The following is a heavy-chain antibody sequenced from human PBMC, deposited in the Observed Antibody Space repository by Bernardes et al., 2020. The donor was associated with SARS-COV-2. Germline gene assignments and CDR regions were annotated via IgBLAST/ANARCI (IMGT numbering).Heavy chain of an antibody. CDR1: GFTVSTNY. CDR2: IYSDGSA. CDR3: ARIGFPTLFDF. Sequence: GSLRISCAASGFTVSTNYMIWVRQAPGTGLEWVAVIYSDGSAYYIDSVEGRFTISRDASQNTVSLQMNSLRAEDTAVYYCARIGFPTLFDFWGQGTLVTVSS. D-gene: IGHD5-12*01. V-gene: IGHV3-53*01. J-gene: IGHJ4*02.